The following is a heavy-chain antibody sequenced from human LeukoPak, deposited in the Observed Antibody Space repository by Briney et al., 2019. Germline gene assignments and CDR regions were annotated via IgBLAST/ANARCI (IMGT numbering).Heavy chain of an antibody. J-gene: IGHJ3*02. D-gene: IGHD3-3*01. CDR3: ARGTVLTTIFGVSTQTNDAFDI. Sequence: KPSETLSLTCAVYGGSFSGYYWSWIRQPPGKGLERIGEINHSGSTNYNPSLKSRVTISVDTSKNQFSLKLSSVTAADTAVYYCARGTVLTTIFGVSTQTNDAFDIWGQGTMVTVSS. V-gene: IGHV4-34*01. CDR1: GGSFSGYY. CDR2: INHSGST.